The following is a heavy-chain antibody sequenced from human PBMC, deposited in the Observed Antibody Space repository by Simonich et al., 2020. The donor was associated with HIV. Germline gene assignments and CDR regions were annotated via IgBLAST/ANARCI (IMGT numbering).Heavy chain of an antibody. V-gene: IGHV3-30*07. CDR1: GFTFNSYA. CDR2: ISYDGSNK. D-gene: IGHD3-16*01. CDR3: ASGGSISSVWADDY. Sequence: QVQLVESGGGVVQPGRSLRLSCAASGFTFNSYAMHWVRQAPGKGLERVAVISYDGSNKYYADSVKGRFTIARDNAKNPLYLQMNSLRAEDTAVYYCASGGSISSVWADDYWGQGTLVTVSS. J-gene: IGHJ4*02.